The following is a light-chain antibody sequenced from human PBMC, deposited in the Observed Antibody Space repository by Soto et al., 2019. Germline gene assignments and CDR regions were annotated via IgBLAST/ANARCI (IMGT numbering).Light chain of an antibody. Sequence: QSALTQPASVCGAPRQSITISCTGTSSDVGGYNYVSWYQQHPGKAPKLMIYEVSNRPSGVSNLYSGSKSANTASLTISGLQAEDEADYYCSSYTSSSTRVFGGGTKLTVL. CDR3: SSYTSSSTRV. CDR2: EVS. V-gene: IGLV2-14*01. CDR1: SSDVGGYNY. J-gene: IGLJ3*02.